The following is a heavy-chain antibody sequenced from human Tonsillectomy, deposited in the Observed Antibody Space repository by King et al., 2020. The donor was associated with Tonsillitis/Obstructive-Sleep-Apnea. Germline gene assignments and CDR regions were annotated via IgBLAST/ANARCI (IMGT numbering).Heavy chain of an antibody. D-gene: IGHD2-2*01. CDR1: GYNFNGYY. Sequence: QLVQSGAEVKEPGASVKVSCKTSGYNFNGYYMHWVRQAPGQGLEWMGWINPDSGGTNYAQKFQGRVTMNRDTSINTAYMELSRLRFDDTAVYYCVRDLAGNHIAEVPTVTLLSGVDVWGQGTTVTV. CDR2: INPDSGGT. J-gene: IGHJ6*02. V-gene: IGHV1-2*02. CDR3: VRDLAGNHIAEVPTVTLLSGVDV.